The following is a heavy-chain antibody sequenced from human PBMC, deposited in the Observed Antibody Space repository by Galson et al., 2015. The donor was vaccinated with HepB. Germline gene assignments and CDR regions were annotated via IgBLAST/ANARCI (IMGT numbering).Heavy chain of an antibody. Sequence: PALVKPTQTLTLTCTFSGFSPRASGVGVGWVRQSPGKALEWLALIYWNDDKYYSPSLRSRLTITKDTSKDQVVLTMTNLDPLDTATYYCARSLGLVGPSFDNWGQGTLVTVSS. V-gene: IGHV2-5*01. CDR1: GFSPRASGVG. CDR3: ARSLGLVGPSFDN. CDR2: IYWNDDK. D-gene: IGHD2-8*02. J-gene: IGHJ4*02.